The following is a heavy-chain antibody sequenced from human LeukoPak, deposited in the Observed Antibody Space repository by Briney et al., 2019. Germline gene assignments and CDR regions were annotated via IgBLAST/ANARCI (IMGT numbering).Heavy chain of an antibody. CDR1: GFIFSSYA. Sequence: GGSLRLSCAASGFIFSSYAMSWVRQAPGKGLEWVSTISGSGGSTYYADSVKGRFTISRDNSKNTLYLQMNSLRAEDTAVYYCAKGSGSSGRGIDYWGQGTLVTVSS. D-gene: IGHD1-26*01. V-gene: IGHV3-23*01. J-gene: IGHJ4*02. CDR3: AKGSGSSGRGIDY. CDR2: ISGSGGST.